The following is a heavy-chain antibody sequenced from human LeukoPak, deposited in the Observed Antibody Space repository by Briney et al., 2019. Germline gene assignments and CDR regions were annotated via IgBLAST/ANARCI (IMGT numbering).Heavy chain of an antibody. CDR3: ARDHRWGFDY. Sequence: GGSLRLSCAASGFTFSTYSIDWVRQAPGKGLEWVSYIRSRDRTIYYADSVKGRFTISTDNAENSLYLQMNSLRTEDTAVYYCARDHRWGFDYWGRGTLVTVSS. V-gene: IGHV3-48*01. CDR1: GFTFSTYS. J-gene: IGHJ4*02. D-gene: IGHD7-27*01. CDR2: IRSRDRTI.